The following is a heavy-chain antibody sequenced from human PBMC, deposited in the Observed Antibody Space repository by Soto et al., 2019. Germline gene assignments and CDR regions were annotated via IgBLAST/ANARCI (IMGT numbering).Heavy chain of an antibody. V-gene: IGHV6-1*01. J-gene: IGHJ4*02. D-gene: IGHD3-10*01. Sequence: SQTLSLTCAISGDSVSSNSAAWNWIRQSPSRGLEWLGRTYYRSKWYNDYAVSVKSRITINPDTSKNQFSLQLNSVTPEDTAVYYCASTTRYGSGSYRLSSTTYYFDYWGQGTLVTVSS. CDR3: ASTTRYGSGSYRLSSTTYYFDY. CDR2: TYYRSKWYN. CDR1: GDSVSSNSAA.